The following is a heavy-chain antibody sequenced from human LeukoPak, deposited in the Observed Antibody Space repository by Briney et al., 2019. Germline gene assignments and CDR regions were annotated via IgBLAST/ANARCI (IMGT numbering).Heavy chain of an antibody. D-gene: IGHD6-19*01. V-gene: IGHV4-34*01. CDR3: ARHNPGLNIAVAVDAFDI. CDR1: GGSFSGYY. J-gene: IGHJ3*02. Sequence: SETLSLTCAVYGGSFSGYYWSWIRQPPGKGLDWIGEINHSGSTNYNPSLKSRVTISVDTSKNQFSLKLSSVTAADTAVYYCARHNPGLNIAVAVDAFDIWGQGTMVTVSS. CDR2: INHSGST.